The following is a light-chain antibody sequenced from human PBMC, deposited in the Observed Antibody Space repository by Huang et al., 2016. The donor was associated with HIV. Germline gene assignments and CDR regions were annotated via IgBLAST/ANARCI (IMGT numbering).Light chain of an antibody. CDR1: QGIRSY. Sequence: IQLTQSPSSLSASVGDRVPITCRASQGIRSYLAWYQQKPGKAPKLLIYGASTLQSGVPSRCSGSESGTDFTLTIGSLQPEDCATYYCQQLNSYPYTFGPGDQAGDQT. CDR3: QQLNSYPYT. CDR2: GAS. J-gene: IGKJ2*01. V-gene: IGKV1-9*01.